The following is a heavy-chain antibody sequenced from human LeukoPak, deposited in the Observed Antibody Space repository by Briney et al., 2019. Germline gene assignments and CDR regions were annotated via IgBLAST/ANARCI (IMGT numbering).Heavy chain of an antibody. CDR3: ARDSGPGTVTIGEARSTYYYYYGMDV. CDR2: INPSGDST. CDR1: GYTFTSYY. D-gene: IGHD4-17*01. Sequence: ASVKVSCKASGYTFTSYYMHWVRQAPGQGLEWMGLINPSGDSTSYAQKFQGRVTMTRDTSTSTVYMELSSLRSEDTAVYYCARDSGPGTVTIGEARSTYYYYYGMDVWGQGTTVTVSS. V-gene: IGHV1-46*01. J-gene: IGHJ6*02.